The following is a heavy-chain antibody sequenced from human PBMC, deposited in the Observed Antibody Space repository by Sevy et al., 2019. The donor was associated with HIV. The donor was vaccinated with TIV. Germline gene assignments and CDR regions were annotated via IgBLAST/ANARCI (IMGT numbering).Heavy chain of an antibody. Sequence: GGSLRLSCAASGFTFSSYAMHWVRQAPGKGLEWVAVISYDGNNKYYADSVKGRFTISRDNSKNTLYLQMNSLRAEDTAVYYCARDRGRTEQLAEEFDYWGQGTLVTVSS. V-gene: IGHV3-30-3*01. CDR1: GFTFSSYA. CDR3: ARDRGRTEQLAEEFDY. J-gene: IGHJ4*02. D-gene: IGHD6-6*01. CDR2: ISYDGNNK.